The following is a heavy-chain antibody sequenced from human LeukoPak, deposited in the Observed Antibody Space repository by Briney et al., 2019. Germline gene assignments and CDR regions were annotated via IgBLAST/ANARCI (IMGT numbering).Heavy chain of an antibody. J-gene: IGHJ4*02. Sequence: GGSLRLSCAASGFTFSSYWMHWVRQAPGKGLVWVSRINSDGSSTSYADSVKGRFTISRDNAKNTLYLQMNGLRVEDTALYYCARDGKRGYSYGYTDYWGQGTLVTVSS. D-gene: IGHD5-18*01. CDR2: INSDGSST. CDR1: GFTFSSYW. CDR3: ARDGKRGYSYGYTDY. V-gene: IGHV3-74*01.